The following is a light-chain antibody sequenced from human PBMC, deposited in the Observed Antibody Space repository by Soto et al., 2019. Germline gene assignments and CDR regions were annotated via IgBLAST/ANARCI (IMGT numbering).Light chain of an antibody. Sequence: EFVLTQSPDTLSLSPGERATLSCRASQSVSSSYLAWYQQKPGQAPRLLLYAASNRATGIPDRFSGTGSGTDFTLTISRLEPEDFAMYYCQQYGSSPRITFGPGTKEDLK. CDR1: QSVSSSY. CDR2: AAS. J-gene: IGKJ3*01. V-gene: IGKV3-20*01. CDR3: QQYGSSPRIT.